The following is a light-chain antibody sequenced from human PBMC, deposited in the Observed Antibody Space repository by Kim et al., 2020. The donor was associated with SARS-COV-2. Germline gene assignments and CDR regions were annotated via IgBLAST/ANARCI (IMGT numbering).Light chain of an antibody. CDR2: DAS. CDR1: QSVDNY. V-gene: IGKV3-11*01. J-gene: IGKJ3*01. Sequence: EIVLTQSPATLSLSPGEGATLSCRASQSVDNYLAWYQQKPGQAPRLLIYDASTRAPGIPARFSGSGSGTDFTLTISSLEPEDFAIYYCQQRSNWLFTFGPGTKVDIK. CDR3: QQRSNWLFT.